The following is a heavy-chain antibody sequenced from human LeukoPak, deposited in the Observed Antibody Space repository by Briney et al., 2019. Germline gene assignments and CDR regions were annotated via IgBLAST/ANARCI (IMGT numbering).Heavy chain of an antibody. Sequence: PGGSLRLSCAASGFTFSSYAMSWVRQAPGKGLEWVSAFSGSGGDTYYADSVKGRFTISRDNSKNTLYLQMNSLRAEDTAVYYCAKAPVTTCSGAYCYPFDYWGQGTLVTVSS. CDR2: FSGSGGDT. J-gene: IGHJ4*02. CDR1: GFTFSSYA. CDR3: AKAPVTTCSGAYCYPFDY. D-gene: IGHD2-21*01. V-gene: IGHV3-23*01.